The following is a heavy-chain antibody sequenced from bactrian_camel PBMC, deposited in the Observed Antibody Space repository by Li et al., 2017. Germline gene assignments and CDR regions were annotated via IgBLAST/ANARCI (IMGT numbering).Heavy chain of an antibody. CDR3: AAGYYSGLAISPTQAHY. Sequence: QVQLVESGGGLVQPGGSLRLSCATSGVMFSTYYISWVRQAPGKEREGVARIYTGSGNTYYADSVKGRFTISKDNNKNTLYLQMNNLKPEDTAMYYCAAGYYSGLAISPTQAHYWGQGTQVTVS. CDR1: GVMFSTYY. D-gene: IGHD1*01. CDR2: IYTGSGNT. J-gene: IGHJ4*01. V-gene: IGHV3S1*01.